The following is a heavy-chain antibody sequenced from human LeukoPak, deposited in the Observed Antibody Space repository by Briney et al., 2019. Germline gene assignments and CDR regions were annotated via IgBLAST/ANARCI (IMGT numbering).Heavy chain of an antibody. J-gene: IGHJ6*03. V-gene: IGHV3-74*01. D-gene: IGHD3-10*01. CDR3: ARGGYGHNMDV. Sequence: GGALRLSCVGSGFTFSNYYMYWLRQAPGKGPVWISRIKNTGDDPIYADSVKGRFTISRDNAKNTVYLQMNSLRAEDTAVYYCARGGYGHNMDVWGEGTTVTVFS. CDR1: GFTFSNYY. CDR2: IKNTGDDP.